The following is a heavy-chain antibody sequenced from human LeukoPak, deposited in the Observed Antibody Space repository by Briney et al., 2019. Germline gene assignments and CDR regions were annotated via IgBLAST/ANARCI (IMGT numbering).Heavy chain of an antibody. V-gene: IGHV3-30*02. Sequence: GSLRLSCAASGFTFSSYGMHWVRQAPGKGLEWVAFIRYDGSNKYYADSVKGRFTISRDNSKNTLYLQMNSLRAEDTAVYYCAKEAVYDSSGYYLSNWFDPWGQGTLVTVSS. CDR3: AKEAVYDSSGYYLSNWFDP. CDR2: IRYDGSNK. D-gene: IGHD3-22*01. CDR1: GFTFSSYG. J-gene: IGHJ5*02.